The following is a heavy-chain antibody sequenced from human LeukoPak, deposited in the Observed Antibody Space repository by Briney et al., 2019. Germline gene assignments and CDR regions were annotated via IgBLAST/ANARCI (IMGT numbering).Heavy chain of an antibody. V-gene: IGHV5-51*01. CDR3: ARRGDYGDFGVHLGY. Sequence: GESLKISCKGSGYNFSMYWIGWVRQMPGRGLEWMGIIYPGDSDTKYSPSFQGQVTISADKSNSTAYLQWSSLKASDTAMYYCARRGDYGDFGVHLGYWGQGTLVTVSS. J-gene: IGHJ4*02. CDR2: IYPGDSDT. D-gene: IGHD4-17*01. CDR1: GYNFSMYW.